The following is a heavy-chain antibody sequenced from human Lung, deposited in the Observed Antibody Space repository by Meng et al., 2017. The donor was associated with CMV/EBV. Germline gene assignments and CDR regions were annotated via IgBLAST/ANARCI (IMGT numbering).Heavy chain of an antibody. CDR3: AREAGRDGYATPKFDY. CDR2: IYYTGST. D-gene: IGHD5-24*01. Sequence: EEAGPGLVKPSQTPSPTCTGSGGSIGSGGYYWSWIRQHPGKGLEWIGYIYYTGSTFYNPSLKSRVTISVDTSKNQFSLKLIPATAADTAVYYCAREAGRDGYATPKFDYWGQGTLVTVSS. V-gene: IGHV4-31*03. CDR1: GGSIGSGGYY. J-gene: IGHJ4*02.